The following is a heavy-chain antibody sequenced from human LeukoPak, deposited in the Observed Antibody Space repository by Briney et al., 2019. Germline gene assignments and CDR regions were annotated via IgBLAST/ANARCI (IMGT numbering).Heavy chain of an antibody. D-gene: IGHD3-10*01. Sequence: EASVKVSCKASGYTFTSYYMHWVRQAPGQGLEWMGIINPSGGSTSYAQKFQGRVTMARDTSTSTVYMELSSLRSEDTAVYYCARDRIWDGSGSWGQGTLVTVSS. J-gene: IGHJ4*02. CDR1: GYTFTSYY. CDR3: ARDRIWDGSGS. CDR2: INPSGGST. V-gene: IGHV1-46*01.